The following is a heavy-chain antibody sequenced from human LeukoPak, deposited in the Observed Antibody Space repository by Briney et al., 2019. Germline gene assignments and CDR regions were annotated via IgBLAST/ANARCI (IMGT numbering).Heavy chain of an antibody. CDR2: TNGGGDYT. V-gene: IGHV3-23*01. CDR3: SKGANIGGDYGVSDH. Sequence: GGSLRLSCAASGFSFSSYGMHWVRQAPGKGLEWVSSTNGGGDYTYYADSVRGRFSISRDNADNTLYLQMSSLRADDTAVYYCSKGANIGGDYGVSDHWGQGTLVTVSS. J-gene: IGHJ4*02. CDR1: GFSFSSYG. D-gene: IGHD4-17*01.